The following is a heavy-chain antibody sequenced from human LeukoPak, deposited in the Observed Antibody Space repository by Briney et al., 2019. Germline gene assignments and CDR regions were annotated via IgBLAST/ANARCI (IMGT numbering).Heavy chain of an antibody. CDR1: GYNFPSYW. J-gene: IGHJ4*02. CDR3: ARCSSIGYSNYAHFDY. V-gene: IGHV5-51*01. Sequence: GESLKISCKGSGYNFPSYWIGWVRQMPGKGLEWMGIIYPGDSDIRYSPSFQGQVAISADKSISTAFLQWSSLKASDTAMYYCARCSSIGYSNYAHFDYWGQGTLVTVSS. CDR2: IYPGDSDI. D-gene: IGHD4-11*01.